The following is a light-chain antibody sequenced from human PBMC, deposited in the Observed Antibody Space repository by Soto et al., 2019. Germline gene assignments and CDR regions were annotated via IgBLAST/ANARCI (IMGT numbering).Light chain of an antibody. V-gene: IGLV1-40*01. CDR1: SSNIGAGYD. J-gene: IGLJ1*01. Sequence: QSVLTQPPSVSGAPGQRVTISCTGSSSNIGAGYDVHWYQQLPGTAPKLLIYVNNNRPSGVPDRFSGSKSGTSASLAITGLQAEDEADYYCQSYDSSLSGPYYVFGTGTKVTVL. CDR2: VNN. CDR3: QSYDSSLSGPYYV.